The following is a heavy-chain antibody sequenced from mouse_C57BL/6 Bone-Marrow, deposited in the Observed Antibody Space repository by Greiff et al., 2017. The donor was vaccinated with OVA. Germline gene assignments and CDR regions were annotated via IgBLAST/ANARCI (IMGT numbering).Heavy chain of an antibody. D-gene: IGHD1-2*01. V-gene: IGHV5-9*01. Sequence: EVKLVESGGGLVKPGGSLKLSCAASGFTFSSYTMSWVRQTPEKRLEWVATISGGGGNTYYPDSVKGRFTISRDNAKNTLYLQMSSLRPEDTALYYCARHVDGLWYFDVWGTGTTVTVSS. J-gene: IGHJ1*03. CDR3: ARHVDGLWYFDV. CDR1: GFTFSSYT. CDR2: ISGGGGNT.